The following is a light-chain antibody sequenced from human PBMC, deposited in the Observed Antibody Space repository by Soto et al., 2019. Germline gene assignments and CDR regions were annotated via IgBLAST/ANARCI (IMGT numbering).Light chain of an antibody. J-gene: IGKJ3*01. Sequence: EIVLTQSPSNMSLSPGERATLSCRASQNIGNFLAWYQHKPGQAPRILIYDASKRATGIPARFSGSGSGTDFTLTISSLEPADFAVYYCQQRTTWPPLFAFGPGTRVDIK. CDR1: QNIGNF. CDR3: QQRTTWPPLFA. V-gene: IGKV3-11*01. CDR2: DAS.